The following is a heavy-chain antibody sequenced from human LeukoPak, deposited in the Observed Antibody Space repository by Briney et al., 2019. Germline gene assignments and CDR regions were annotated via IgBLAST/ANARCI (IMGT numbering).Heavy chain of an antibody. J-gene: IGHJ4*02. CDR2: ISSSGSTI. CDR1: RFTFSSYE. CDR3: ARGFTSGSSNLDY. Sequence: GGSLRLSCAASRFTFSSYEMNWVRQAPGKGLEWVSYISSSGSTIYYADSVKGRFTISRDNAKNSLYLQMNSLRAEDTAVYYCARGFTSGSSNLDYWGQGTLVTVSS. V-gene: IGHV3-48*03. D-gene: IGHD1-26*01.